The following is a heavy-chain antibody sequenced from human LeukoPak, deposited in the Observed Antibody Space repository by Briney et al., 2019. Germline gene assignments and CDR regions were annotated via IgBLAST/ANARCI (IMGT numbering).Heavy chain of an antibody. J-gene: IGHJ4*02. CDR1: GGTFSSYA. V-gene: IGHV1-69*05. CDR3: ARDKGYCSGGSCYWFDY. Sequence: GASVKVSCKASGGTFSSYAIGWVRQAPGQGLEWMGGIIPIFGTANYAQKFQGRVTITTDESTGTAYMELSSLRSEDTAVYYCARDKGYCSGGSCYWFDYWGQGTLVTVSS. D-gene: IGHD2-15*01. CDR2: IIPIFGTA.